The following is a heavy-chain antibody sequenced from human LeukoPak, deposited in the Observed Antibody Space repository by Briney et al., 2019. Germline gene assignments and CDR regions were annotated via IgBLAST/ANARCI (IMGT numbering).Heavy chain of an antibody. CDR2: VSGSGGST. V-gene: IGHV3-23*01. CDR1: GFTFSSYA. D-gene: IGHD5-24*01. CDR3: AKDAPDGRYNWFDP. J-gene: IGHJ5*02. Sequence: PGGSLRLSCAASGFTFSSYAMSWVRQAPGKGPEWLSAVSGSGGSTYYADSVKGRFTISRDNSKNTLYLQMNGLRAEDTAVYYCAKDAPDGRYNWFDPWGQGTLVTVSS.